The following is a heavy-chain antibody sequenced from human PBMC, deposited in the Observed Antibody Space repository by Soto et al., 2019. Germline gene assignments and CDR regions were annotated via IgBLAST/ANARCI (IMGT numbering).Heavy chain of an antibody. D-gene: IGHD6-19*01. J-gene: IGHJ6*02. V-gene: IGHV3-53*01. CDR2: IYSGGST. Sequence: EVQLVESGGGLIQPGGSLRLSCAASGFTVSSNYMSWVRQAPGKGLEWVSVIYSGGSTYYADSVKGRFTISRDNSKNTLYLQMHSLRAADTAVYSCASQGLVPDYYYYGMDVWGQGTTGTVSS. CDR3: ASQGLVPDYYYYGMDV. CDR1: GFTVSSNY.